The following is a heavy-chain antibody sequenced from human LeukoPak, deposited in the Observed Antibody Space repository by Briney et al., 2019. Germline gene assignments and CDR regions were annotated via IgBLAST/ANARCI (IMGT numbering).Heavy chain of an antibody. V-gene: IGHV3-23*01. CDR3: AKARLVRYDY. CDR1: GFTFSSYS. Sequence: PGGSLRLSCAASGFTFSSYSMNWVRQAPGKGLEWVSAISGSGGSTYYADSVKGRFTISRDNSKNTLYLQMNSLRAEDTAVYYCAKARLVRYDYWGQGTLVTVSS. D-gene: IGHD6-19*01. CDR2: ISGSGGST. J-gene: IGHJ4*02.